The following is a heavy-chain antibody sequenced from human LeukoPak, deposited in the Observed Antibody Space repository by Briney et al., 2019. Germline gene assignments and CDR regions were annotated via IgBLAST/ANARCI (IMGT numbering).Heavy chain of an antibody. CDR3: ARLGAAPGPVGY. J-gene: IGHJ4*02. CDR2: IYYSGST. Sequence: PSETLSLTCTVSGGSISNSCYYWGWIRQPPGKGLEWIGSIYYSGSTYYNPSLKSRVTISVDTSKNQFSLKLSSVTAADTAVYYCARLGAAPGPVGYWGQGTLVTVSS. V-gene: IGHV4-39*01. CDR1: GGSISNSCYY. D-gene: IGHD6-13*01.